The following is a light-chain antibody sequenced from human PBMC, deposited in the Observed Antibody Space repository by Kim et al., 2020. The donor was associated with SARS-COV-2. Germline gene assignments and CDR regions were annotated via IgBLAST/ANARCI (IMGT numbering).Light chain of an antibody. J-gene: IGKJ2*01. CDR2: GAS. CDR1: QSVGSN. V-gene: IGKV3-15*01. CDR3: HQYDNWPKT. Sequence: SVSPGERVPLSCRASQSVGSNLAWYQQKPGQPPRLLIYGASTRATGITSRFSGSGSGTEFTLTISSLQSEDFAVYYCHQYDNWPKTFGQGTKLEIK.